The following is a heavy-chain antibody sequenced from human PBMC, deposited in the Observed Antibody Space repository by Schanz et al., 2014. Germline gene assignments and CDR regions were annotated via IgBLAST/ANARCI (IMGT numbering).Heavy chain of an antibody. CDR3: ASSGAGYSSSWDFDY. J-gene: IGHJ4*02. Sequence: QVQLVQSGAEVKKPGASLKVSCKASGYTFTSYFIHWVRQAPGQGLEWMGIINPIGGSTTYAQKFRGAVTLTTDTSTDTAYLELTSLRSEDTAVYYCASSGAGYSSSWDFDYWGQGTLVTVSS. V-gene: IGHV1-46*01. CDR1: GYTFTSYF. D-gene: IGHD6-13*01. CDR2: INPIGGST.